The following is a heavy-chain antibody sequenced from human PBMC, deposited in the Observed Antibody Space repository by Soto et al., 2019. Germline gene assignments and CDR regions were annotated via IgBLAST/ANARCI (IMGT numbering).Heavy chain of an antibody. D-gene: IGHD3-22*01. Sequence: GGSLRLSCAASGFTFTYYGMSWVRQAPGKGLEWVSSISGSGENTYYADSVKGRLTISRDNSKSTLSLQMNTLRAEDTAMYYCAKPSGRFNLDYYETSPPTAFDFWGQGALVTVSS. CDR3: AKPSGRFNLDYYETSPPTAFDF. V-gene: IGHV3-23*01. CDR2: ISGSGENT. CDR1: GFTFTYYG. J-gene: IGHJ4*02.